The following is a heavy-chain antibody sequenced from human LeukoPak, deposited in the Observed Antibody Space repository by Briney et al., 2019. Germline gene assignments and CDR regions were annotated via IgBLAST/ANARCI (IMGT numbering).Heavy chain of an antibody. D-gene: IGHD2-2*01. CDR1: GFTFDDYG. V-gene: IGHV3-20*04. Sequence: GGSLRLSCAASGFTFDDYGMSWVRQAPGKGLEWVSGINWNGGSTGYADSVKGRFTISRDNSKNTLYLQMNSLRAEDTAVYYCAKATVIVPAAMFGYNYYMDVWGKGTTVTISS. CDR2: INWNGGST. J-gene: IGHJ6*03. CDR3: AKATVIVPAAMFGYNYYMDV.